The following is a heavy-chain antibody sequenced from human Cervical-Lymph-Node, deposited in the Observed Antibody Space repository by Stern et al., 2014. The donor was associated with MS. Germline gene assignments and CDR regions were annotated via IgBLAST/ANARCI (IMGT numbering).Heavy chain of an antibody. CDR3: ARGPGIAAAGTDYYYGMDV. CDR2: IIPIFGTA. Sequence: QVQLMQSGAEVKKPGSSVKVSCKASGGTFSSYAISWVRQAPGQGLEWMGGIIPIFGTANYAQKFQGRVTITADESTSTAYMELSSLRSEDTAVYYCARGPGIAAAGTDYYYGMDVWGQGTTVTVSS. V-gene: IGHV1-69*01. D-gene: IGHD6-13*01. CDR1: GGTFSSYA. J-gene: IGHJ6*02.